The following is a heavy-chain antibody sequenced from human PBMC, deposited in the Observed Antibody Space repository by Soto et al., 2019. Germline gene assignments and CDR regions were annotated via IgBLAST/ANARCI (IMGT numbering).Heavy chain of an antibody. J-gene: IGHJ4*02. CDR1: GFTFSTYT. D-gene: IGHD2-15*01. CDR2: ISSTSTTI. V-gene: IGHV3-48*01. CDR3: ARDGGRHFDY. Sequence: PGGSLSLSCAASGFTFSTYTLNWVRQAPGKGLEWLSYISSTSTTISYADSVKGRFTISRDNAKNSLYLQMNSLRAEDTAVYYCARDGGRHFDYWGQGTLVTVSS.